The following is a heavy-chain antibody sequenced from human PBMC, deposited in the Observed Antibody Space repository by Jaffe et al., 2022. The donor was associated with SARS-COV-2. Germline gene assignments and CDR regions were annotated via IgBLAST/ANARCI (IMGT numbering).Heavy chain of an antibody. CDR3: ARERVQQLVPIYYYYYGMDV. J-gene: IGHJ6*02. D-gene: IGHD6-13*01. V-gene: IGHV3-33*01. CDR2: IWYDGSNK. CDR1: GFTFSSYG. Sequence: QVQLVESGGGVVQPGRSLRLSCAASGFTFSSYGMHWVRQAPGKGLEWVAVIWYDGSNKYYADSVKGRFTISRDNSKNTLYLQMNSLRAEDTAVYYCARERVQQLVPIYYYYYGMDVWGQGTTVTVSS.